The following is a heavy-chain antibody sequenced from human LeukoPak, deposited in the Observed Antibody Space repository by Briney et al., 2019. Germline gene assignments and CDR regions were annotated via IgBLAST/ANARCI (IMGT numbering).Heavy chain of an antibody. J-gene: IGHJ4*02. CDR2: IYHSGST. CDR1: GYSISSDYY. Sequence: SETLSLTCAVSGYSISSDYYWGWIRQPPGKGLGWIGTIYHSGSTYLNPSLKSRVTISVDTSKNQFSLNLNSVTAADTAVYYCTSGPNFYYFDYWGQGTLVTVSS. CDR3: TSGPNFYYFDY. D-gene: IGHD3-3*01. V-gene: IGHV4-38-2*01.